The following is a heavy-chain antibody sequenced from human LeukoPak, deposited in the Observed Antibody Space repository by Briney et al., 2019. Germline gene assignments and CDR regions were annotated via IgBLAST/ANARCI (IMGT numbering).Heavy chain of an antibody. CDR3: TRTGSYDQ. D-gene: IGHD1-26*01. Sequence: PGRSLRLSCAASGFTFSSCSMNWVRQAPGKGLEWISYISSSSNTIYYADSVKGRFTISRDNAKNTLYLQMSSLRDGDTSVYYCTRTGSYDQWGQGTLVTVSS. V-gene: IGHV3-48*02. CDR2: ISSSSNTI. CDR1: GFTFSSCS. J-gene: IGHJ5*02.